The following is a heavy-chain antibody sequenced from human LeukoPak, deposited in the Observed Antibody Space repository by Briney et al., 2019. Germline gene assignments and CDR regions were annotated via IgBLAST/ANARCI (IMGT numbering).Heavy chain of an antibody. D-gene: IGHD4-17*01. J-gene: IGHJ1*01. CDR3: AREALLNYGDEYFQH. V-gene: IGHV3-30*03. CDR2: ISYDGSNK. Sequence: PGGSLRLSCAASGFTFSSYGMHWVRQAPGKGLEWVAVISYDGSNKYYADSVKGRFTISRDNSKNTLYLQMNSLRAEDTAVYYCAREALLNYGDEYFQHWGQGTLVTVSS. CDR1: GFTFSSYG.